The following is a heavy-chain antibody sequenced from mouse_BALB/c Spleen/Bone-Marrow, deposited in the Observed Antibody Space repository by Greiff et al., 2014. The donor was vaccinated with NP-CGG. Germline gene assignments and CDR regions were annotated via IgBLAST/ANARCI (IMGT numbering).Heavy chain of an antibody. V-gene: IGHV2-9*02. CDR3: ARVTSSAVGAMDY. J-gene: IGHJ4*01. D-gene: IGHD3-2*02. CDR1: GFSLTNYG. Sequence: QVQLQQSGPGLVAPSQSLSITCTVSGFSLTNYGVHWVRQPPGKGLEWLGVIWAGGSTNYNSALMSRLSFSKDNSKSQVFLKMSSLQTDDTAMYYCARVTSSAVGAMDYWGQGTSVTVSS. CDR2: IWAGGST.